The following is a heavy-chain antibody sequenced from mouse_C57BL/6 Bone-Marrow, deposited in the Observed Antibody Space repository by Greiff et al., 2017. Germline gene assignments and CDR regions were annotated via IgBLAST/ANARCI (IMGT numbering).Heavy chain of an antibody. CDR3: ARYCSSFYYFDY. V-gene: IGHV1-18*01. Sequence: VQLQQPGPELVKPGASVKIPCKASGYTFTDYNMDWVKQSHGKSLEWIGDINPNNGGTIYNQKFKGKATLTVDKSSSTAYMELRSLTSEDTAVYYCARYCSSFYYFDYWGQGTTLTVSS. CDR1: GYTFTDYN. CDR2: INPNNGGT. D-gene: IGHD1-1*01. J-gene: IGHJ2*01.